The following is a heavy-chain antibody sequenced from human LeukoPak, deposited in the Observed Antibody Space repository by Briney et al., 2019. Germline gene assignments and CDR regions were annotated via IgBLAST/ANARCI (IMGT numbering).Heavy chain of an antibody. Sequence: SETLSLTCAVYGGSFSVYHWCWIRQPPGKGLEWIGEVTHSGSTNYNPSLKSRVTISLDTSKNQFSLKLSSVTAADTAVYYCARGNLVVVAAAERAYYYMDVWGKGTTVTVSS. CDR2: VTHSGST. CDR1: GGSFSVYH. J-gene: IGHJ6*03. D-gene: IGHD2-2*01. V-gene: IGHV4-34*01. CDR3: ARGNLVVVAAAERAYYYMDV.